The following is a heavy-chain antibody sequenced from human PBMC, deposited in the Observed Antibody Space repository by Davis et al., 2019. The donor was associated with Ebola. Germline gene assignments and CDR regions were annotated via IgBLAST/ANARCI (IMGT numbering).Heavy chain of an antibody. V-gene: IGHV4-39*01. J-gene: IGHJ5*02. CDR3: ARPDLKYSSGWYWFDP. CDR2: IYYNGKT. Sequence: SETLSLTCTVSGGSVSSSTYYWGWIRQPPGKGLEWIGSIYYNGKTYYNATLKSRVTISLDTSKNQFSLKLSSVTAADTAVYYCARPDLKYSSGWYWFDPWGQGTLVTVSS. D-gene: IGHD6-19*01. CDR1: GGSVSSSTYY.